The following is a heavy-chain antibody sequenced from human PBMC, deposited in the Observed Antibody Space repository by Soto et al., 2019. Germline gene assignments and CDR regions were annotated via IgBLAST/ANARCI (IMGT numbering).Heavy chain of an antibody. D-gene: IGHD3-10*01. CDR3: ARNGERDLGLNYYYYYGMDV. Sequence: QMQLVQSGAEVKKPGASVTVSCKASDYIFTTYGISWVRQAPGQGLAWMGWVSPYSNITKYAQKFQDRVTMTTETTTSTVYMELRSLRSDDTAMYYCARNGERDLGLNYYYYYGMDVWGQGTSVTVSS. CDR2: VSPYSNIT. CDR1: DYIFTTYG. J-gene: IGHJ6*02. V-gene: IGHV1-18*01.